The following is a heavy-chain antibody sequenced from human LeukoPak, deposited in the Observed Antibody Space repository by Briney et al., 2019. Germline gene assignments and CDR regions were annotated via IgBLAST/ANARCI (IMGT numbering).Heavy chain of an antibody. CDR3: ARKDSSGFALEY. Sequence: GGSLRLSCAASGFSFSAYTMNWARQAPGKGLEWVSYISSSSSTIYYADSVKGRFTISRDNAKNSLSLQMNSLRDEDTAVYYCARKDSSGFALEYWGQGTLVTVSS. CDR2: ISSSSSTI. D-gene: IGHD3-22*01. CDR1: GFSFSAYT. V-gene: IGHV3-48*02. J-gene: IGHJ4*02.